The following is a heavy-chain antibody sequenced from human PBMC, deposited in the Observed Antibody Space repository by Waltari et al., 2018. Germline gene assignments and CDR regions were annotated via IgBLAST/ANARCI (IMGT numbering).Heavy chain of an antibody. D-gene: IGHD5-12*01. CDR2: IYYSGST. V-gene: IGHV4-39*01. CDR1: GRSLSSSSYF. CDR3: AREVPRNGYIGLIYYYMDV. Sequence: QLQLQESGPGLVKPSETLSLTCTVSGRSLSSSSYFWAWIRQPPGKGLEWIGSIYYSGSTYSNLSLKSRVTISVDRSTNQVSLKLTSVTAADTAVYLCAREVPRNGYIGLIYYYMDVWGKGTTVTVSS. J-gene: IGHJ6*03.